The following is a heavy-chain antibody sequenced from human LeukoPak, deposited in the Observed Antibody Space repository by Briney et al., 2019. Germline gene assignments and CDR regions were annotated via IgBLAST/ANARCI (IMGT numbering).Heavy chain of an antibody. CDR1: GFTFSSYG. V-gene: IGHV3-30*03. Sequence: GRSLRLSCAASGFTFSSYGMHWVRQAPGKGLEWVAVISYDGSNKYYEDSVKGRFTISRDNSKNTLYLQMNSLRAEDTAVYYCATLSRTADYGDKVFDYWGQGTLVTVSS. D-gene: IGHD4-23*01. J-gene: IGHJ4*02. CDR2: ISYDGSNK. CDR3: ATLSRTADYGDKVFDY.